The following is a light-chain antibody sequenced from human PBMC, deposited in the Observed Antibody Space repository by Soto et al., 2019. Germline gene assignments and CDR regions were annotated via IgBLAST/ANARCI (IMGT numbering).Light chain of an antibody. CDR3: QQIHSTSSYT. Sequence: DIQMTQSPSSLSASVGDRVTITCRASQNIRNYLSWYQQRPGKTPNLLVYAASNLRSGVPSRFSGSGSGTDFTLTISSLQPEDFGTYYCQQIHSTSSYTFGQGSRVDVK. J-gene: IGKJ2*01. CDR1: QNIRNY. V-gene: IGKV1-39*01. CDR2: AAS.